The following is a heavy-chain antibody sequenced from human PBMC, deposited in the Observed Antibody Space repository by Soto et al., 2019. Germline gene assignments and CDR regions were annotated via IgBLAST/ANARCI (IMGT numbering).Heavy chain of an antibody. V-gene: IGHV4-34*01. CDR1: GGSFSGYY. D-gene: IGHD3-3*01. J-gene: IGHJ4*02. CDR2: INHSGST. CDR3: ARVPIEVDYWGGHQPQMFDH. Sequence: PSETLSLTCAVYGGSFSGYYWSWIRQPPGKGLEWIGEINHSGSTNYNPSLKSRVTISVDTSKNQFSLKLSSVTAADTAVYYCARVPIEVDYWGGHQPQMFDHWGQGVVVTVSS.